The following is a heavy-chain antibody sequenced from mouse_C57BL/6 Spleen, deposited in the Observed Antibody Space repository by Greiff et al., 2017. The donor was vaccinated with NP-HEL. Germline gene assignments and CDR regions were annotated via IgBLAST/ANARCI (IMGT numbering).Heavy chain of an antibody. J-gene: IGHJ1*03. CDR3: ARGTTVVATTEYFDV. CDR1: GYTFTSYW. Sequence: VKLQQPGAELVRPGSSVKLSCKASGYTFTSYWMHWVKQRPIQGLEWIGNIDPSDSETHYNQKFKDKATLTVDKSSSTAYMQLSSLTSEDSAVYYCARGTTVVATTEYFDVWGTGTTVTVSS. CDR2: IDPSDSET. V-gene: IGHV1-52*01. D-gene: IGHD1-1*01.